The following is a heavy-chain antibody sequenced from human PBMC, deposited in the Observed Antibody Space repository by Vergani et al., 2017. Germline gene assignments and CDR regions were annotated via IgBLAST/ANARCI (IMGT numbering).Heavy chain of an antibody. D-gene: IGHD5-24*01. V-gene: IGHV4-4*07. J-gene: IGHJ4*02. CDR3: ARGTPIIDY. CDR2: VSVSGST. CDR1: GGSITNYY. Sequence: QVPLQESGPGLVNPSETLSLTCSVSGGSITNYYWSWIRPAAGKGLEWIGRVSVSGSTDSNAYLRSRVTMSIDTSTNQFSLKLTSVTAADTAIYYFARGTPIIDYWGQGSLVTVSS.